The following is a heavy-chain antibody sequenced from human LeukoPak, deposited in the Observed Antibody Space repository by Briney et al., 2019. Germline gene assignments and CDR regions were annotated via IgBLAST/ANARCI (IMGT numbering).Heavy chain of an antibody. D-gene: IGHD4-17*01. CDR3: ALYGEKTSDAFDI. CDR2: INHSGST. J-gene: IGHJ3*02. Sequence: PSETLSLTCAVYGGSFSGYYWSWVRQPPGKGLEWIGEINHSGSTNYNPSLKSRVTISVDTSKNQFSLKLSSVTAADTAVYYCALYGEKTSDAFDIWGQGTMVTVSS. V-gene: IGHV4-34*01. CDR1: GGSFSGYY.